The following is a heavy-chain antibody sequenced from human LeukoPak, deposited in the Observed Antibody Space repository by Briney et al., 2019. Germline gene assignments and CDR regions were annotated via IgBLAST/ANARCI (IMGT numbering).Heavy chain of an antibody. Sequence: AGGSLRLSCAASGFTFSSYSMNWVRQAPGKGLEWVSSISSSSSYIYYADSVKGRFTISRDNAKNSLYLQMNSLRAEDTAVYYCAKGVDYDSSGYYESDLDYWGQGTLVTVSS. V-gene: IGHV3-21*04. D-gene: IGHD3-22*01. J-gene: IGHJ4*02. CDR1: GFTFSSYS. CDR3: AKGVDYDSSGYYESDLDY. CDR2: ISSSSSYI.